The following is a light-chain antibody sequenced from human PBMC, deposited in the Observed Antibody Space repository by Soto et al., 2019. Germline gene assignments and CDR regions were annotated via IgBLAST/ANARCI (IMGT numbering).Light chain of an antibody. CDR2: GAS. CDR3: QHFGSSLRT. V-gene: IGKV3-15*01. CDR1: QSVDSN. J-gene: IGKJ1*01. Sequence: EILMTQSPATLSVSPWERATLSCRACQSVDSNLAWYQQKPGQAPRLLIYGASTRATGISARFSGSGSGTDFTLTINSLEPEDFAVYYCQHFGSSLRTFGQGTKVDIK.